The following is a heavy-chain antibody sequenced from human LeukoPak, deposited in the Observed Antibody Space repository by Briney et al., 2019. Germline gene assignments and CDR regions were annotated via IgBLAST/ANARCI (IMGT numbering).Heavy chain of an antibody. CDR2: IRYDGSNK. Sequence: PGGSLRLSCAASGFTFSSYAMHWVRQAPGKGLEWVAFIRYDGSNKYYADSVKGRFTISRDNSKNTLYLQMNSLRAEDTAVYYCATKGIAAAGFFDYWGQGTLVTVSS. D-gene: IGHD6-13*01. CDR3: ATKGIAAAGFFDY. J-gene: IGHJ4*02. V-gene: IGHV3-30*02. CDR1: GFTFSSYA.